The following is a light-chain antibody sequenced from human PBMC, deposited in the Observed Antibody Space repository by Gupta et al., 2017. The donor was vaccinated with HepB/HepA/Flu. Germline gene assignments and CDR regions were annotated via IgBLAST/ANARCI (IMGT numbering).Light chain of an antibody. V-gene: IGLV2-14*01. CDR2: DVI. Sequence: QSDLTQPASVSGSPGQSITISCTGNSSDVGCGNYASVYHQPPGKAPKLMIYDVINRPAGGANRCSGSESGNTASLTISGLQAEDEADYYCSSYTSSSTTNYVFGTGTKVTVL. CDR1: SSDVGCGNY. CDR3: SSYTSSSTTNYV. J-gene: IGLJ1*01.